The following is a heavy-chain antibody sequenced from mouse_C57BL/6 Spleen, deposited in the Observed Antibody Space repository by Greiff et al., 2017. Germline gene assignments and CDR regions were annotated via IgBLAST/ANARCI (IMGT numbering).Heavy chain of an antibody. Sequence: EVKLVESGGDLVKPGGSLKLSCAASGFTFSSYGMSWVRQTPDKRLEWVATISSGGSYTYYPDSVKGRFTISRDNAKNTLYLQMSSLKSEDTAMYYCASPAYDGYYVGFAYWGQGTLVTVSA. D-gene: IGHD2-3*01. CDR1: GFTFSSYG. V-gene: IGHV5-6*02. CDR3: ASPAYDGYYVGFAY. CDR2: ISSGGSYT. J-gene: IGHJ3*01.